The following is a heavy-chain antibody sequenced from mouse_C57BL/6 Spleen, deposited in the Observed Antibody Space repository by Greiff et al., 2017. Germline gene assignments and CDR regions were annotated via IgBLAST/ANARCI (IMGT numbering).Heavy chain of an antibody. Sequence: QVQLQQPGAELVKPGASVKMSCKASGYTFTSYWINWVKQRPGQGLEWIGDIYPGSGSTNYNEKFKSKATLTVDTSPSTAYMQLSSLTSEDSAVYSCSGYDYYFFAYWGQGTLVTVSA. V-gene: IGHV1-55*01. CDR2: IYPGSGST. CDR1: GYTFTSYW. D-gene: IGHD2-4*01. J-gene: IGHJ3*01. CDR3: SGYDYYFFAY.